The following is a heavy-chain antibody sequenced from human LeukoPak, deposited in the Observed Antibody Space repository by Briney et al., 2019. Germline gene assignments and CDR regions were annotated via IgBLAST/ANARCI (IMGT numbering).Heavy chain of an antibody. J-gene: IGHJ4*02. Sequence: GGSLRLSCAASGFTFSSYWMHWVRQAPGKGLVWVSRINSDGSSTSYADSVKGRFTISRDNAKNTRYLQMNSLRAEDTAVYYCARAFLTTGPFDYWGQGTLVTVSS. CDR2: INSDGSST. D-gene: IGHD4-17*01. V-gene: IGHV3-74*01. CDR3: ARAFLTTGPFDY. CDR1: GFTFSSYW.